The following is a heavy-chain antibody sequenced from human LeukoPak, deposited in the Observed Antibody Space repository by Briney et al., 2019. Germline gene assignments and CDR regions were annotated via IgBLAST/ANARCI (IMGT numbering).Heavy chain of an antibody. D-gene: IGHD6-19*01. CDR2: ISDTGMTL. CDR1: GFSISDYY. Sequence: PGGSLRLSCAASGFSISDYYMIWIRQAPGKGLECVSYISDTGMTLKYADSAKGRFTISRDNANNSLYLQMNSLRAEDTAFYFCARLSVAVTRRFDLWGQGTLVTVSS. J-gene: IGHJ5*02. V-gene: IGHV3-11*01. CDR3: ARLSVAVTRRFDL.